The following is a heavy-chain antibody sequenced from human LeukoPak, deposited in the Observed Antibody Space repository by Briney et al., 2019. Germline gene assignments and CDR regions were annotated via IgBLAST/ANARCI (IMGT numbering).Heavy chain of an antibody. CDR1: GYTFTGHY. Sequence: ASVKVSCKASGYTFTGHYMHWVRQAPGQGPEWMGWISAYNGNTNYAQKLQGRVTMTTDTSTSTAYMELRSLRSDDTAVYYCARDGVVIRFNRDAFDIWGQGTMVTVSS. J-gene: IGHJ3*02. CDR3: ARDGVVIRFNRDAFDI. D-gene: IGHD3-3*01. V-gene: IGHV1-18*04. CDR2: ISAYNGNT.